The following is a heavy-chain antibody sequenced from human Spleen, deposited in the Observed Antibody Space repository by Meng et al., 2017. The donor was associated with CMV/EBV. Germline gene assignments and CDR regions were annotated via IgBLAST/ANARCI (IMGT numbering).Heavy chain of an antibody. CDR1: GYTFTAYY. J-gene: IGHJ4*02. D-gene: IGHD5-18*01. CDR2: INPSGGTT. V-gene: IGHV1-46*01. Sequence: ASVKVSCKASGYTFTAYYTHWVRQAPGQGLEWMGLINPSGGTTSYAQKFQGRVTLTRDTSTSTVYMQLSSLRSEDTAVYYCARDMVSFGYFGYWGQGMLVTVSS. CDR3: ARDMVSFGYFGY.